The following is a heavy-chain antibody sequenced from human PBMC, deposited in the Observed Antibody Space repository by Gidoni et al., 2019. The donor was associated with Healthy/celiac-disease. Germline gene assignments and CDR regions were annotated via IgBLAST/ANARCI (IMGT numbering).Heavy chain of an antibody. J-gene: IGHJ5*02. V-gene: IGHV3-30-3*01. CDR1: GFTFSSYA. CDR2: ISYDGSNK. Sequence: QVQLVESGGGVVQPGRSLRLSCAAPGFTFSSYAMHWVRQAPGKGLEWVAVISYDGSNKYYADSVKGRFTISRDNSKNTLYLQMNSLRAEDTAVYYCARDYTYGHFEGSTSGRSWFDPWGQGTLVTVSS. D-gene: IGHD2-2*01. CDR3: ARDYTYGHFEGSTSGRSWFDP.